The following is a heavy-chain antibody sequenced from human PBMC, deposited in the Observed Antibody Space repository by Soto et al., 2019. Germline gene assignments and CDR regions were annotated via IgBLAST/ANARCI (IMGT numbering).Heavy chain of an antibody. CDR3: AKNGQPPYYYYGLDV. D-gene: IGHD2-8*01. CDR1: GYTFSRYG. J-gene: IGHJ6*02. V-gene: IGHV1-18*01. Sequence: QGQLVQSGGEVKKPGASVKVSCKTSGYTFSRYGISWVRQAPGQGLEWMGWISGYNGDTNYARKFQGRVTMTIDTSTTTANMELRSLTSDDTDVYYCAKNGQPPYYYYGLDVWGQGTTVNVSS. CDR2: ISGYNGDT.